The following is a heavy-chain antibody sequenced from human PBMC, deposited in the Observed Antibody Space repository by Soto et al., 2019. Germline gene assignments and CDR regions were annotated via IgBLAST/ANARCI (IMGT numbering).Heavy chain of an antibody. CDR1: GGTFSSYA. Sequence: ASVKVSCKASGGTFSSYAISWVRQAPGQGLEWMGGIIPIFGTANYAQKFQGRVTITADESTSTAYMELSSLRSEDTAVYYCARDRGYYDSSGYSDAFDIWGQGTMVTVSS. CDR3: ARDRGYYDSSGYSDAFDI. V-gene: IGHV1-69*13. CDR2: IIPIFGTA. J-gene: IGHJ3*02. D-gene: IGHD3-22*01.